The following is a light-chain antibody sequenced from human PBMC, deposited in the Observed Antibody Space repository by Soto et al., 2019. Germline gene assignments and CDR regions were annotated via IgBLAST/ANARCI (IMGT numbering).Light chain of an antibody. CDR3: QRYDNWPLT. CDR1: QSVNNK. J-gene: IGKJ4*01. CDR2: HTS. Sequence: VLTQSPATLSLSPGERATLSFRARQSVNNKVAWYQQKPGQAPRLLIYHTSTRATGVPARFSGSGSGTEFSLTISSLQSEDFAVYYCQRYDNWPLTFGGGTKVDIK. V-gene: IGKV3-15*01.